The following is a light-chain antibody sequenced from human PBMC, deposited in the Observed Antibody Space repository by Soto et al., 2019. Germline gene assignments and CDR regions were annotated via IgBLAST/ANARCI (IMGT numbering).Light chain of an antibody. CDR1: ESVGNW. Sequence: DIQMTQSPSSLSASVGDRITITCRAHESVGNWLAWYQQKPGKAPKLLIYAATTLQSGVPSRFSGSRSGTVFSLTVSSLQPEDFATNYCQQANSFPLSFGGGTKVDIK. J-gene: IGKJ4*01. V-gene: IGKV1D-12*01. CDR2: AAT. CDR3: QQANSFPLS.